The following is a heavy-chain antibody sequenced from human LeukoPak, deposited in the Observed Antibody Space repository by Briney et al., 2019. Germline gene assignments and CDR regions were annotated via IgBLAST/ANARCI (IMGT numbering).Heavy chain of an antibody. CDR2: IYSGGST. J-gene: IGHJ6*02. Sequence: GRSLRLSCAASGFTFSSYGMHWVRQAPGEGLEWVSVIYSGGSTYYADSVKGRFTISRDNSKNTLYLQMNSLRAEDTAVYYCATSSGTAGNYYYYGMDVWGQGTTVTVSS. CDR3: ATSSGTAGNYYYYGMDV. V-gene: IGHV3-66*01. CDR1: GFTFSSYG. D-gene: IGHD1-1*01.